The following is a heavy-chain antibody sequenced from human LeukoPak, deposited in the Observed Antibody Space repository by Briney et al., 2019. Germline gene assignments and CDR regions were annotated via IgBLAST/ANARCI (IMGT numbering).Heavy chain of an antibody. CDR2: MSPKSGNT. V-gene: IGHV1-8*01. J-gene: IGHJ4*02. CDR3: ARVGTEAATADY. D-gene: IGHD1-1*01. CDR1: GYTFTNYD. Sequence: GASVKVSCKASGYTFTNYDLNWVRQATGQGLEWMGWMSPKSGNTGYGKKFQGRVTMTRNTSISTAYMELSSLRSEDTAVYFCARVGTEAATADYWGQGTLVTVSS.